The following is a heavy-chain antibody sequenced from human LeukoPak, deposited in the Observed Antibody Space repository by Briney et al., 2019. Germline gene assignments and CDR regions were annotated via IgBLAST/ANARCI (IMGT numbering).Heavy chain of an antibody. D-gene: IGHD2-2*01. J-gene: IGHJ6*04. CDR3: ARALGYCSSTSCYLDYYYGMDV. CDR2: IYYSGST. Sequence: SETLPLTCTVSGGSISSGDYYWSWIRQPPGKGLEWIGYIYYSGSTYYNPSLKSRVTISVDTSKNQFSLKLSSVTAADTAVYYCARALGYCSSTSCYLDYYYGMDVWGKGTTVTVSS. CDR1: GGSISSGDYY. V-gene: IGHV4-30-4*01.